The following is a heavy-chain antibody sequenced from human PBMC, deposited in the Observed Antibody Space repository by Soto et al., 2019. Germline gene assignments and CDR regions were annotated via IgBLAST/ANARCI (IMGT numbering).Heavy chain of an antibody. CDR3: AREVVAPYYFYGMDV. CDR2: ISSYNCDT. Sequence: QVQLVQSGAEVKKPGASVKVSCKASGYTFTRSGISWVRQAPGQGPEWMGWISSYNCDTNYAQTFQGRVTMTTDTSTSTADMELRSLRSDDTAVYYFAREVVAPYYFYGMDVWCQGTPVTVSS. CDR1: GYTFTRSG. D-gene: IGHD5-12*01. V-gene: IGHV1-18*01. J-gene: IGHJ6*02.